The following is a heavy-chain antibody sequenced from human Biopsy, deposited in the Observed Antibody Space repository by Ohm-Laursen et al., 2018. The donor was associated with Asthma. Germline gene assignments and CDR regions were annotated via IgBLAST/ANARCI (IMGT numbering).Heavy chain of an antibody. CDR2: INSVFGTT. Sequence: ASVKVSCKSLGGTFNTYVIGWVRQAPGQGLEWMGGINSVFGTTTYPQKFQDRVTITADDSTSTVYMELSSLRSEDAAVYYCARKAGSCISRTCYSLDFWGQGALVTVSS. D-gene: IGHD2-2*01. CDR3: ARKAGSCISRTCYSLDF. V-gene: IGHV1-69*13. J-gene: IGHJ4*02. CDR1: GGTFNTYV.